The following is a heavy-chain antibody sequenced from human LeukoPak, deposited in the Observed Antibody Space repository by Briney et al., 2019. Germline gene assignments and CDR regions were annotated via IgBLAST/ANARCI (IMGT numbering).Heavy chain of an antibody. Sequence: ASVKVSCKASGYTFTGYYMHWVRQAPGQGFEWMGWINPNDGDTNYAQKFQGRVTMTRDTSISTAHMEVSRLRSDDTAVYYCARANFLYCSSSTCLFDYWGQGTPVTVSS. V-gene: IGHV1-2*02. CDR2: INPNDGDT. D-gene: IGHD2-2*01. CDR1: GYTFTGYY. J-gene: IGHJ4*02. CDR3: ARANFLYCSSSTCLFDY.